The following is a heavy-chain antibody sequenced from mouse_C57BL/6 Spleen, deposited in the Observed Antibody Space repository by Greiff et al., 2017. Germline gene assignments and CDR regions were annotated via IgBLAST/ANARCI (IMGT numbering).Heavy chain of an antibody. CDR1: GFTFSSYT. V-gene: IGHV5-9*01. Sequence: EVKLVESGGGLVKPGGSLKLSCAASGFTFSSYTMSWVRQTPEKRLEWVATISGGGGNTYYPDSVKGRFTISRDNAKNTLYLQMSSLRSEDTALYYCARLCGSSDGYAMDDWGQGTSVTASS. J-gene: IGHJ4*01. CDR3: ARLCGSSDGYAMDD. D-gene: IGHD1-1*01. CDR2: ISGGGGNT.